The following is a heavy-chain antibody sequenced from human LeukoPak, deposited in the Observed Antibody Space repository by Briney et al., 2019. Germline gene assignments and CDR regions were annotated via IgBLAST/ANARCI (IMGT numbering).Heavy chain of an antibody. V-gene: IGHV4-34*01. J-gene: IGHJ6*03. CDR1: GGSFSGYY. D-gene: IGHD3-3*01. CDR3: ARVVGVVTLYYYYYYYMDV. Sequence: SETLSLTCAVYGGSFSGYYWSWIRQPPGKGLEWIGEINHSGSTNYNPSPKSRVTISVDTSKNQFSLKLSSVTAADTAVHYCARVVGVVTLYYYYYYYMDVWGKGTTVTVSS. CDR2: INHSGST.